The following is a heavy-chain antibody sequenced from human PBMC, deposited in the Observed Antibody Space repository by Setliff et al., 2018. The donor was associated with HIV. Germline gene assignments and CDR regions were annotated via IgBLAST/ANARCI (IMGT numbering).Heavy chain of an antibody. CDR1: GGSISSHY. J-gene: IGHJ4*02. V-gene: IGHV4-59*08. Sequence: SETLSLTCTVSGGSISSHYWSWIRRPPGKGLEWIGDIYDSGRTNYNPSLKNRVTISVDTSKNQFSLKLSSVTAADTAVYYCARHLTPLLVVVSWGQGTLVTSPQ. CDR2: IYDSGRT. CDR3: ARHLTPLLVVVS. D-gene: IGHD2-15*01.